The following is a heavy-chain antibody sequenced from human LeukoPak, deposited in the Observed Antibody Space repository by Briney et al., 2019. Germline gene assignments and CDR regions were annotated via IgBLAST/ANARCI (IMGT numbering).Heavy chain of an antibody. Sequence: GGSLRLSCAASGFTFSSYSMNWVRQAPGKGLEWVSSISSSSSYIYYADSVKGRFTISRDNAKNSLYLQMNSLRAEDTAVYYCARGGTYYYDSSGYPPSYWGQGTLVTVSS. CDR3: ARGGTYYYDSSGYPPSY. CDR2: ISSSSSYI. J-gene: IGHJ4*02. CDR1: GFTFSSYS. V-gene: IGHV3-21*01. D-gene: IGHD3-22*01.